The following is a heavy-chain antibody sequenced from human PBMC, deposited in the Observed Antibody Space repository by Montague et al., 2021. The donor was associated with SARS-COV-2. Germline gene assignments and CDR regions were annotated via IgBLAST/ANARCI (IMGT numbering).Heavy chain of an antibody. Sequence: TLSLTCTVSGGSISSGGYYWSWIRQHPGKGLEWIGYIYYSGSTYYNPSLKSRVTISVNTSKNQFSLKLSSVTAADTAVYYCARERIQLWAVNEFDYWGQGTLVTVSS. CDR2: IYYSGST. V-gene: IGHV4-31*03. CDR3: ARERIQLWAVNEFDY. D-gene: IGHD5-18*01. CDR1: GGSISSGGYY. J-gene: IGHJ4*02.